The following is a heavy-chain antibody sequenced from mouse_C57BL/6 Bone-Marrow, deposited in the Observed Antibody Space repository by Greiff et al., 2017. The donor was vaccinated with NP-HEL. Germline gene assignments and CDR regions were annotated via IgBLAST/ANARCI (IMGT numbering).Heavy chain of an antibody. CDR3: TRGGLLRFFPLCDY. Sequence: VQLQQSGAELVRPGASVKLSCTASGFNIKDDYMHWVKQRPEQGLEWIGWIDPENGDTEYASKFQGKATITADTSSNTAYLQLSSLTSEDTAFYYCTRGGLLRFFPLCDYWGQGTTLTVSS. J-gene: IGHJ2*01. V-gene: IGHV14-4*01. D-gene: IGHD1-1*01. CDR1: GFNIKDDY. CDR2: IDPENGDT.